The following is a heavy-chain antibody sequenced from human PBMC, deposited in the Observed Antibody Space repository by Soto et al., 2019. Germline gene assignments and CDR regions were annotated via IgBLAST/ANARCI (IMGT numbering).Heavy chain of an antibody. CDR2: IYPGESDT. D-gene: IGHD6-13*01. V-gene: IGHV5-51*01. CDR1: GYSCTSYW. J-gene: IGHJ4*02. Sequence: PGESLEISCKGSGYSCTSYWIGCVRQMAGKGLEWMGIIYPGESDTRYSPSFQAQVTISADKSISTAYLQWSSLKASDTAMYYCATQQQLALFDHWGQGTLVTVS. CDR3: ATQQQLALFDH.